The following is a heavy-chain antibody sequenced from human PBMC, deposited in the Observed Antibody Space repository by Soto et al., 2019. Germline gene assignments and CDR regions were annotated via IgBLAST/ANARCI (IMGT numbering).Heavy chain of an antibody. V-gene: IGHV1-18*01. J-gene: IGHJ6*02. D-gene: IGHD2-8*02. CDR3: AMVDTDVTPTPQDV. Sequence: QVQLVQAGDDVRKPGSSVKVACKASGYICVNYGISLVRQAPGQGLQWMGWVSPYSGNTHYASKVQGRLTMTTDTSTSTAYRDLGSLTSADTDVYYCAMVDTDVTPTPQDVWGQGTTVTVSS. CDR1: GYICVNYG. CDR2: VSPYSGNT.